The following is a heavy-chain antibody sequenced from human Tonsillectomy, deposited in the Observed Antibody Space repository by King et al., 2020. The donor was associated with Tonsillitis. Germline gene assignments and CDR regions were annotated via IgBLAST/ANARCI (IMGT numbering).Heavy chain of an antibody. V-gene: IGHV3-74*03. J-gene: IGHJ4*02. Sequence: VQLVESGGALVQPGGSLRLSCSASGFTFSAYWMHWVRQAPGKGLVWVARITPDGSGAVYADSVKGRITISRDNAKDTVFLHMNSLTVEDTAVYYCAKDSDVWIIASWGQGTLVTVSS. CDR2: ITPDGSGA. D-gene: IGHD5-12*01. CDR1: GFTFSAYW. CDR3: AKDSDVWIIAS.